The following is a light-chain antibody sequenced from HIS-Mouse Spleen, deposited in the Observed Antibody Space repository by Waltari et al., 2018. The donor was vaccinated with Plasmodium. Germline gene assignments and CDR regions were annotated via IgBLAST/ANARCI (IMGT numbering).Light chain of an antibody. Sequence: QSALTQPASVSGSPGQSITISCTGTSRDVGGYNYVPWYQQHPGKAPKLMIYEVSNRPSGVSNRFSGSKSGNTASLTISGLQAEDEADYYCSSYTSSSTLLYVFGTGTKVTVL. J-gene: IGLJ1*01. CDR2: EVS. CDR1: SRDVGGYNY. V-gene: IGLV2-14*01. CDR3: SSYTSSSTLLYV.